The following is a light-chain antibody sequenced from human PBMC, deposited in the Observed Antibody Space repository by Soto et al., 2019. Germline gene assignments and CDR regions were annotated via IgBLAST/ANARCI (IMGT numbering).Light chain of an antibody. CDR3: QQSYS. CDR1: QTISRY. J-gene: IGKJ4*01. Sequence: IQVTQSPSSLSASVGDRVTISCRASQTISRYLNWYQQKPGKAPKLLISAASSLQSGVPSRFSGSGSGTDFTLTFSSLQPEDFATYYCQQSYSFGGGTKVEIK. V-gene: IGKV1-39*01. CDR2: AAS.